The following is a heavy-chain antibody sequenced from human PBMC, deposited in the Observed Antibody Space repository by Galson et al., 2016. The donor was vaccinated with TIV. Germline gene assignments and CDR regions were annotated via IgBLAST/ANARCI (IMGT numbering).Heavy chain of an antibody. D-gene: IGHD4/OR15-4a*01. Sequence: SLRLSCAAPEFTFRTYWMSWVRQAPGKGLEWVANIKEDGSEKYYVDSVKGRFTISRDNAKNSLYLQMNSLRAEDTAVYYCERDTWVLRAFDIWGQGTMVTVSS. CDR1: EFTFRTYW. J-gene: IGHJ3*02. CDR2: IKEDGSEK. CDR3: ERDTWVLRAFDI. V-gene: IGHV3-7*01.